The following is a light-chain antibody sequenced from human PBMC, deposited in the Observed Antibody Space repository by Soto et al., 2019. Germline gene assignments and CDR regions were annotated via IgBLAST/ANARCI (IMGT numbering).Light chain of an antibody. CDR1: SSNIGAGYD. CDR3: QSYDSSLSVV. V-gene: IGLV1-40*01. CDR2: GNS. Sequence: QSVLTQPPSVSGAPGQRVTISCTGRSSNIGAGYDVHWYQQLPGTAPKLLIYGNSNRPSGVPDRFSGSKSGTSASLAITGRQAEDEADYYCQSYDSSLSVVFGGGTKLPVL. J-gene: IGLJ2*01.